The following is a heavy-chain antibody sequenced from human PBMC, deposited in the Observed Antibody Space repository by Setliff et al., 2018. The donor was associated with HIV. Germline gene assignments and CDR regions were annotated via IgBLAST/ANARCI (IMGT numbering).Heavy chain of an antibody. D-gene: IGHD5-12*01. CDR3: TSERDGYNYGRPAFDI. J-gene: IGHJ3*02. CDR1: GFTFGDNFGDNA. CDR2: IRSKAYGGTT. V-gene: IGHV3-49*04. Sequence: GGSLRLSCTASGFTFGDNFGDNAMSWVRQAPGKGLEWVGFIRSKAYGGTTEYAASVKGRFTISRDDSKSIAYLQMNSLKAEDTAVNYCTSERDGYNYGRPAFDIWGQGTMVTV.